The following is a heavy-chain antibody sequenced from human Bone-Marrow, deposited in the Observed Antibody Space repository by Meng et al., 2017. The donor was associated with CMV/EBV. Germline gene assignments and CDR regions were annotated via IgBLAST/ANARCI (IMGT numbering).Heavy chain of an antibody. CDR1: GGTFTAHY. V-gene: IGHV1-2*02. CDR2: IHPHRGDT. D-gene: IGHD7-27*01. CDR3: ARDNNWGPDY. Sequence: ASVKVSCKASGGTFTAHYFHWVRQAPGQGLEWMGWIHPHRGDTNYAQQFQGRVTLTRDTSINTGYMELTRLTSDDTAVYYCARDNNWGPDYWGQGTLVTVS. J-gene: IGHJ4*02.